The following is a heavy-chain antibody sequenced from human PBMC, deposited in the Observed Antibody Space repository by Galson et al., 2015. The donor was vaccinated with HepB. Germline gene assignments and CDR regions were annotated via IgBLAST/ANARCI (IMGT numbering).Heavy chain of an antibody. D-gene: IGHD3-22*01. V-gene: IGHV1-46*04. CDR3: ARAINYYDSSGYYDY. CDR2: INPSGGST. J-gene: IGHJ4*02. CDR1: GYTFTSYG. Sequence: SVKVSCKASGYTFTSYGISWVRQAPGQGLEWMGIINPSGGSTSYAQKLQGRVTMTRDTSTSTVYMELSSLRSEDTAVYYCARAINYYDSSGYYDYWGQGTLVTVSS.